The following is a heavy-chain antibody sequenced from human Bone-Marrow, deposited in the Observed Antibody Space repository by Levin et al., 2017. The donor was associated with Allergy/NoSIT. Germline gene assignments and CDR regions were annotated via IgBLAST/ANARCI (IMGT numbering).Heavy chain of an antibody. J-gene: IGHJ4*02. CDR3: TTGGGLGVVDY. D-gene: IGHD3-3*01. CDR1: GFIFTNAW. Sequence: APGFIFTNAWLNWVRQAPGTGLEWVGRIKSIAGGGTTDYAASVKGRFTISRDDSKHTIYLQMNSLKTEDTAVYYCTTGGGLGVVDYWGQGTLVTVSS. CDR2: IKSIAGGGTT. V-gene: IGHV3-15*07.